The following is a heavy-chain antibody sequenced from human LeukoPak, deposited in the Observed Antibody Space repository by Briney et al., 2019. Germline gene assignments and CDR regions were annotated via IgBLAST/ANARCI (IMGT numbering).Heavy chain of an antibody. Sequence: SETLSLTCDVYNGSFSFHFWSWIRQPPGKGLEWIGEINHSGSTNYNPSLKNRVTISVDTSKNQFSLSLASVTAADTALYYCARDIDNVGALPDFWGQGTLVTVSS. D-gene: IGHD2-15*01. J-gene: IGHJ4*02. CDR3: ARDIDNVGALPDF. V-gene: IGHV4-34*01. CDR2: INHSGST. CDR1: NGSFSFHF.